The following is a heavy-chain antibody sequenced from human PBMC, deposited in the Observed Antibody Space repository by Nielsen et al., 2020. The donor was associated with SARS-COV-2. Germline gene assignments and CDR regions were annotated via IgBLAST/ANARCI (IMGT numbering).Heavy chain of an antibody. D-gene: IGHD6-19*01. J-gene: IGHJ6*02. Sequence: GGSLRLSCAASGFTLSNYWMNWVRQAPGKGLEWVANIEEDGSEKFYLDSVKGRFTISRDNAKNSLYLQMNSLRAEDTAVYYCTRVSSMWLTYMDVWGQGTTVTVSS. CDR3: TRVSSMWLTYMDV. CDR1: GFTLSNYW. V-gene: IGHV3-7*01. CDR2: IEEDGSEK.